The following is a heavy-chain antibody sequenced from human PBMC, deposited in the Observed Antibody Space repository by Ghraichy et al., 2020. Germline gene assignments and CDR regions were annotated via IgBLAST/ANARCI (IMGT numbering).Heavy chain of an antibody. J-gene: IGHJ4*02. CDR2: IYYSGST. V-gene: IGHV4-39*01. CDR3: ASGWYAPSEKYYFDY. Sequence: SETLSLTCTVSGGSISSSSYYWGWIRQPPGKGLEWIGSIYYSGSTYYNPSLKSRVTISVDTSKNQFSLKLSSVTAADTAVYYCASGWYAPSEKYYFDYWGQGTLVTVSS. D-gene: IGHD6-19*01. CDR1: GGSISSSSYY.